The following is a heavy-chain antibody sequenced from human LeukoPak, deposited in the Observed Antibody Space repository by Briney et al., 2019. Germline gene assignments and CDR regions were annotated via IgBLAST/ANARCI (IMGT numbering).Heavy chain of an antibody. CDR3: ASGSSGYSFDP. J-gene: IGHJ5*02. V-gene: IGHV4-39*01. CDR1: GGSISSSSYY. CDR2: IYYSGST. D-gene: IGHD3-22*01. Sequence: PSETLSLTYTVSGGSISSSSYYWGWIRQPPGKGLEWIGSIYYSGSTYYNPSLKSRVTISVDTSKNQFSLKLSSVTAADTAVYYCASGSSGYSFDPWGQGTLVTVSS.